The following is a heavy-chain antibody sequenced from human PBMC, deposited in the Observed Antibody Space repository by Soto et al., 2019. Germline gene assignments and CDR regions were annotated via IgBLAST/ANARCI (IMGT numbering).Heavy chain of an antibody. Sequence: PXETLSLTCAVSGYSVTSNVWWSWVRQPPVKGLEWIGEAYHNGLTDYNPSLKSRVTMSVDTSKNEFSLKLTSLTAADTAIYYCARDAAVPGESDRFDYWGQGTLVTVSS. CDR1: GYSVTSNVW. CDR2: AYHNGLT. V-gene: IGHV4-4*02. CDR3: ARDAAVPGESDRFDY. D-gene: IGHD6-19*01. J-gene: IGHJ4*02.